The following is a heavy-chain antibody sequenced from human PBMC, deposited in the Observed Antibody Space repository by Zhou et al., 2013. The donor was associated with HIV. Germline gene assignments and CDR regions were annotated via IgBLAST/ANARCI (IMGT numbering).Heavy chain of an antibody. D-gene: IGHD1-1*01. Sequence: QVQLVESGPGLVKSSETLSLTCTVSGDSVSSHYWSWIRQPRGKGLEWIGLVYYDGTTDYNPSLKGRVTMSLDTSKNQFSLNLKSVWVNSYFYHAMDVWGPGPR. CDR3: DV. V-gene: IGHV4-59*02. CDR1: GDSVSSHY. J-gene: IGHJ6*02. CDR2: VYYDGTT.